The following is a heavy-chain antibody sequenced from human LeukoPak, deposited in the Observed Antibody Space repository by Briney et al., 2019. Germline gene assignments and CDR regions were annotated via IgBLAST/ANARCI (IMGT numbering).Heavy chain of an antibody. CDR2: IKQDGSEK. D-gene: IGHD6-19*01. CDR1: GFTFGSYW. J-gene: IGHJ4*02. Sequence: PGGSLRLSCAASGFTFGSYWMSWVRQAPGKGLEWVANIKQDGSEKYYVDSVKGRFTISRDNAKNSLYLQMNSLRAEDTAVYYCARERWLVREPIDYWGQGTLVTVSS. CDR3: ARERWLVREPIDY. V-gene: IGHV3-7*01.